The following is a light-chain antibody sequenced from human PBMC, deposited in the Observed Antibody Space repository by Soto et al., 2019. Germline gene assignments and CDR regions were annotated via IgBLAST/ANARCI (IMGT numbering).Light chain of an antibody. CDR3: QQSFSTPPT. V-gene: IGKV1-39*01. CDR1: QSISSF. J-gene: IGKJ1*01. CDR2: AAS. Sequence: DIQMTQSPSSLSASVGDRVTITYRARQSISSFLTWYQQKAGKAPKLLIYAASSLQSGVPSRFSGSGSGTDFTLTISSLQPGDFASYYCQQSFSTPPTFGQGSKVDIK.